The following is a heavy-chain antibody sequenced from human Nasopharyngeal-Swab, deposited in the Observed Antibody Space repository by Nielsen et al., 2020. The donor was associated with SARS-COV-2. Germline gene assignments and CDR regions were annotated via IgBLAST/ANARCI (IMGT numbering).Heavy chain of an antibody. J-gene: IGHJ3*02. D-gene: IGHD5-18*01. Sequence: LKISCAASGFTFSSYAMSWVRQAPGKGLEWVSAISGSGGSTYYADSVKGRFTISRDNSKNTLYLQMNSLRAEDTAVYYCAKAGGYSSAVAFDIWGQGTMVTVSS. CDR2: ISGSGGST. CDR3: AKAGGYSSAVAFDI. CDR1: GFTFSSYA. V-gene: IGHV3-23*01.